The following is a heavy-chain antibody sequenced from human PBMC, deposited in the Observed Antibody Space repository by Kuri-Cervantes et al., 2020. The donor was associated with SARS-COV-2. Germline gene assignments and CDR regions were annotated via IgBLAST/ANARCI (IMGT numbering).Heavy chain of an antibody. CDR2: TSYDGSNA. D-gene: IGHD2/OR15-2a*01. Sequence: GESLKISCAASGFIFSNYGMHCVRQSPGKGLEWVSFTSYDGSNAYYADSVRGRFTVSRDNSKNTLSLQMNGLRAEDTAVYYCAKDIGTRSTNFVTYDYWGQGDLVTVSS. V-gene: IGHV3-30*18. CDR1: GFIFSNYG. CDR3: AKDIGTRSTNFVTYDY. J-gene: IGHJ4*02.